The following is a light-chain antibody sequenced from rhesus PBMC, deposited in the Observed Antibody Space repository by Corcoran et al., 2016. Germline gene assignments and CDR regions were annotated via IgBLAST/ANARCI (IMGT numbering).Light chain of an antibody. CDR2: GAS. J-gene: IGKJ4*01. CDR3: QKYSSSPLT. CDR1: QSVSSY. Sequence: QVILTQSPATLSLSPGERATLSCRASQSVSSYLAWYQQKPGQAPRLLNYGASSRATGIPDRFSGSGSGTEFTLTISILEPEEFAVYYCQKYSSSPLTFGGGTKVEIK. V-gene: IGKV3-53*01.